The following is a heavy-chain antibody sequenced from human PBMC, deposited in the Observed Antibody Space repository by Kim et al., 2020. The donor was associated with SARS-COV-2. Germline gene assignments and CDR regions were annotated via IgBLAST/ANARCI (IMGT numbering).Heavy chain of an antibody. V-gene: IGHV4-34*01. Sequence: SETLSLTCAVYGGSFSGYYWSWIRQPPGKGLEWIGEINHSGSTNYNPSLKSRVTISVDTSKNQFSLKLSSVTAADTAVYYCARGGQQHVVFDYWGQGTLVTVSS. CDR1: GGSFSGYY. CDR2: INHSGST. D-gene: IGHD6-13*01. CDR3: ARGGQQHVVFDY. J-gene: IGHJ4*02.